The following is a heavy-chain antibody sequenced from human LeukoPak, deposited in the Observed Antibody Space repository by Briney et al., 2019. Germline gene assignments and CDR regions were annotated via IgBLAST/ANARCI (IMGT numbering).Heavy chain of an antibody. D-gene: IGHD1-26*01. Sequence: ASVKVSCKASGYTFTSSDINWVRQATGQGLEWMGWMNPNSGNTGYAQNFQGRVTMTRNTSISTAYMELSSLRSEDTAVYYCARRLVGATSPYYFDSWGQGTRVTVSS. CDR3: ARRLVGATSPYYFDS. J-gene: IGHJ4*02. V-gene: IGHV1-8*01. CDR1: GYTFTSSD. CDR2: MNPNSGNT.